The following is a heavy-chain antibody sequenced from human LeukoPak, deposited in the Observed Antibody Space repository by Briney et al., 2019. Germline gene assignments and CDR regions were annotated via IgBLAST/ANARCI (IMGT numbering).Heavy chain of an antibody. Sequence: SVNVSCKASGYTFTGYYMHWVRQAPGQGLEWMGWINPNSGGTNYAQKFQGRVTMTRDTSISTAYMELSRLRSDDTAVYYCARSYYDSGGKFDYWGQGTLVTVSS. J-gene: IGHJ4*02. D-gene: IGHD3-22*01. CDR2: INPNSGGT. CDR1: GYTFTGYY. V-gene: IGHV1-2*02. CDR3: ARSYYDSGGKFDY.